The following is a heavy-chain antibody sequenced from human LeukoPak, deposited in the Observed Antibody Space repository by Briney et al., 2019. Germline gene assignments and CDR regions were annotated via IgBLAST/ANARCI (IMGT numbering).Heavy chain of an antibody. CDR3: AREPSEVPRGGSAPQITMVRGVMTLSAFDI. D-gene: IGHD3-10*01. V-gene: IGHV1-46*01. Sequence: GASVKVSCKASGYTFTSYYMHWVRQAPGQGLEWMGIINPSGGSTSYAQKFQGRVTMTRDTSTSTVYMELSSLRSEDTAVYYCAREPSEVPRGGSAPQITMVRGVMTLSAFDIWGQGTMVTVSS. CDR2: INPSGGST. J-gene: IGHJ3*02. CDR1: GYTFTSYY.